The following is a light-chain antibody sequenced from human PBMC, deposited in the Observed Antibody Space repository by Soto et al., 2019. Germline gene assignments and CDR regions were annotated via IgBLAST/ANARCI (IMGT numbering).Light chain of an antibody. CDR3: QQYGSSPWTT. CDR1: QSVSSSY. CDR2: DAS. J-gene: IGKJ1*01. V-gene: IGKV3-20*01. Sequence: EIVLPQSPGTLSLSPGERATLSCRASQSVSSSYLAWYQQKPGQAPRRLIYDASNRATGIPARFSGSGSGTDFTLTISSLEPEDFAVYYCQQYGSSPWTTFGQGTKVDIK.